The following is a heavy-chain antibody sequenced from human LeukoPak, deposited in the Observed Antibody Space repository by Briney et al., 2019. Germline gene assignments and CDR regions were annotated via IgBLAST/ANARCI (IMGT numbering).Heavy chain of an antibody. Sequence: GGSLRLSCAASGFTFSSSGMSWVRQAPGKGLEWVSAISGSGGSTYYADSVKGRFTISRDNSKNTLYLQMNSLRAEDTAVYYCARREYCGSTSCPERDFDYWGQGTLVTVSS. CDR3: ARREYCGSTSCPERDFDY. CDR1: GFTFSSSG. V-gene: IGHV3-23*01. D-gene: IGHD2-2*01. CDR2: ISGSGGST. J-gene: IGHJ4*02.